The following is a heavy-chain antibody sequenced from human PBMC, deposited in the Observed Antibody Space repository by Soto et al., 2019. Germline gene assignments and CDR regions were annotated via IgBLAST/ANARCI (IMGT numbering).Heavy chain of an antibody. V-gene: IGHV4-59*01. CDR1: GGSISSYY. D-gene: IGHD3-22*01. Sequence: SETLSFTCTVSGGSISSYYWSWIRQPPGKGLEWIGYIYYSGSTNYSPSLKSRVSISVDTSKNQFSLWLSSVTAADTAVYYCASGFAYSYDSSGYYPFDYWGQGTLVTVSS. CDR2: IYYSGST. J-gene: IGHJ4*02. CDR3: ASGFAYSYDSSGYYPFDY.